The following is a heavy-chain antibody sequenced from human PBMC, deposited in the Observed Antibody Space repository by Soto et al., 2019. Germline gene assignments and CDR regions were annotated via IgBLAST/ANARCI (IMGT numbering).Heavy chain of an antibody. Sequence: XGTLTLTCTVSGDSIISSDFYWGWVRQPPGKGLEWIGSIFYLGSSYYNPSLKSRVTMSVDTSKNQFSLRLRSVTAADTALYFCARHSLALRKNNWFDPWGQGIMVTVSS. CDR3: ARHSLALRKNNWFDP. CDR1: GDSIISSDFY. D-gene: IGHD3-3*02. V-gene: IGHV4-39*01. J-gene: IGHJ5*02. CDR2: IFYLGSS.